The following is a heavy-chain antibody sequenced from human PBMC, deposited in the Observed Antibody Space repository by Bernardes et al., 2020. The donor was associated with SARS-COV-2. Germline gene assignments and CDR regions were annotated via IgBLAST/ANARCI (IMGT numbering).Heavy chain of an antibody. V-gene: IGHV4-39*01. CDR3: ARHPQTYKWKGGYIED. J-gene: IGHJ4*02. Sequence: QPPWLGLELIVSMYSSGSTYYTSSLKNRITISVDTSKNQFSLRLSSVTAADTAVYYCARHPQTYKWKGGYIEDWGQGTRVSVSA. CDR2: MYSSGST. D-gene: IGHD1-20*01.